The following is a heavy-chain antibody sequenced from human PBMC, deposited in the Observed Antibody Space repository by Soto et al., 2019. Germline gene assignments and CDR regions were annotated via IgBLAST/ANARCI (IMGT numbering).Heavy chain of an antibody. CDR1: GGTFSSSG. V-gene: IGHV1-69*11. Sequence: ASVKVSCKASGGTFSSSGFSWVRQAPGQGLEWMGMIVPSLDTTNYAQKFQARVTITADEVTSTAYMELRSLRSEDTAVYYCARWPQPRYTADPYAVDVWGQGTRVTGSS. D-gene: IGHD3-16*02. J-gene: IGHJ6*02. CDR2: IVPSLDTT. CDR3: ARWPQPRYTADPYAVDV.